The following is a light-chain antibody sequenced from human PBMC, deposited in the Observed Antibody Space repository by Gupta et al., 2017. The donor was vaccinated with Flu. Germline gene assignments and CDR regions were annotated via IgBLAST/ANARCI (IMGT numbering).Light chain of an antibody. J-gene: IGKJ2*01. CDR1: QGIGGY. V-gene: IGKV1-39*01. Sequence: PSSLSASVGDRVTISCRASQGIGGYLNWYQQKSGRGPNLLIHVASTLQSGVPSRFRGSGSGTHFTLTIASVQPEDSATYYCQHTYTWPPTFGQGTRLEI. CDR3: QHTYTWPPT. CDR2: VAS.